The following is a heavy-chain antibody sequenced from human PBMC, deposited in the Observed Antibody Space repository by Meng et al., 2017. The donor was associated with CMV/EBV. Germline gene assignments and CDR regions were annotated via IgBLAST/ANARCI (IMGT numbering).Heavy chain of an antibody. CDR3: TRASWWELLPYFDY. D-gene: IGHD1-26*01. CDR2: IRSKAYGGTT. Sequence: GGSLRLSCTASGFTFGDYAMSWVRQAPGKGLEWVGFIRSKAYGGTTEYAASVKGRFTSSRDDSKSIAYLQMNSLKTEDTAVYYCTRASWWELLPYFDYWGQGTLVTVSS. V-gene: IGHV3-49*04. J-gene: IGHJ4*02. CDR1: GFTFGDYA.